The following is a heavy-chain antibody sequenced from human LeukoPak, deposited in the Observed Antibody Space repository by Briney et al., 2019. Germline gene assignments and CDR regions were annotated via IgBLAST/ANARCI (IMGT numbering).Heavy chain of an antibody. CDR2: ISGSGGST. CDR1: GFTFSSYA. J-gene: IGHJ4*02. D-gene: IGHD1-26*01. CDR3: ARVKWELPGSLDY. Sequence: GESLRLSCAASGFTFSSYAMGWVRQAPGKGLEWVSAISGSGGSTYYGDSVKGRFTISRDNAKNSLYLQMNSLRAEDTAFYYCARVKWELPGSLDYWGQGTLVTVSS. V-gene: IGHV3-23*01.